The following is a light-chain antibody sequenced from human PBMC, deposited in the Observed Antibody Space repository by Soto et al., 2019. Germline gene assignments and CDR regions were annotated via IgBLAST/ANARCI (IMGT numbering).Light chain of an antibody. CDR3: SSYAGSNNFV. V-gene: IGLV2-8*01. J-gene: IGLJ1*01. CDR2: EVS. CDR1: SSDVGGYNY. Sequence: QSVLTQPPSASGSPGQSVTISCTGTSSDVGGYNYVSWYQQHPGKAPKLVIYEVSERPSGVPDRFSGSKSSNTASLTVSGLQAEDEADYYCSSYAGSNNFVFGTGTKVTV.